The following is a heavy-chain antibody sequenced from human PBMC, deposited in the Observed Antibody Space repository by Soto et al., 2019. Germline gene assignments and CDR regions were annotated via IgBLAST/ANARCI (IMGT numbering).Heavy chain of an antibody. D-gene: IGHD6-13*01. V-gene: IGHV1-18*04. CDR3: ARDSAIAAAGVGDAPFDY. CDR2: ISAYNGNT. J-gene: IGHJ4*02. Sequence: GXSVKVSCKASGYTFTSYGIIWVRQAPGQGLEWMGWISAYNGNTNYAQKLQGRVTMTTDTSTSTAYMELRSLRSDDTAVYYCARDSAIAAAGVGDAPFDYWGQGTLVTVSS. CDR1: GYTFTSYG.